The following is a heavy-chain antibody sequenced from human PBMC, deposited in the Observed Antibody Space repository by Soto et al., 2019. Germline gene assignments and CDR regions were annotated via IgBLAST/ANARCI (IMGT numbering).Heavy chain of an antibody. Sequence: QVHLQQWGAGLLKPSETLSLTCAVYGGSFSGYYWSWIRQPPGKGLEWIGEINHSGSTNYNPSLKTRVTISVDTSKNQVSLKLSSVTAAETAVYFCANPYYNFWSGFYRGYSFDYWGQGTLVSVSS. CDR1: GGSFSGYY. D-gene: IGHD3-3*01. J-gene: IGHJ4*02. V-gene: IGHV4-34*01. CDR3: ANPYYNFWSGFYRGYSFDY. CDR2: INHSGST.